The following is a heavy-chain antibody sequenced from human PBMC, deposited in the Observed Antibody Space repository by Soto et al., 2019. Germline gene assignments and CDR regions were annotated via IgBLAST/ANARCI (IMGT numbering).Heavy chain of an antibody. Sequence: ASVKVSCKASGYTFTSYGISWVRQAPGQGLEWMGWISAYNGNTNYAQKLQGRVTMTTDTSTSTAYMELRSLRSDDTAVYYCARDGRNGSGSYYGGRATGMRFDPWGQGTLVTVSS. CDR1: GYTFTSYG. CDR3: ARDGRNGSGSYYGGRATGMRFDP. D-gene: IGHD3-10*01. J-gene: IGHJ5*02. V-gene: IGHV1-18*01. CDR2: ISAYNGNT.